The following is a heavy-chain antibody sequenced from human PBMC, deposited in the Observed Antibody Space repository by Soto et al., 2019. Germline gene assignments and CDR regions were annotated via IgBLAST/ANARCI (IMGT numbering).Heavy chain of an antibody. Sequence: ASVKVSCKASGYTFTSYYLHWVRQARGQGLEWMGIINPRGSSTNYAQKFQSRITMTRDTSTSIVYMELSSLRFEDTAMYYCAIGRDAYNTKTYAYWGQGTLVTVSS. CDR3: AIGRDAYNTKTYAY. D-gene: IGHD1-1*01. CDR2: INPRGSST. V-gene: IGHV1-46*01. CDR1: GYTFTSYY. J-gene: IGHJ4*02.